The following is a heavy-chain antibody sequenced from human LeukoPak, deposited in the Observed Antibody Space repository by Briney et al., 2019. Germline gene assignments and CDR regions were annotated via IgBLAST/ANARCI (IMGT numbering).Heavy chain of an antibody. D-gene: IGHD3-22*01. CDR1: GYSFTSYW. J-gene: IGHJ3*02. CDR2: IYPGDSDT. V-gene: IGHV5-51*01. CDR3: ARPTYYYDSSGYLDDAFDI. Sequence: GESLKISCKGSGYSFTSYWIGWVRQMPGKGLEWMGIIYPGDSDTRYSPSFQGQVTISADKSISTAYLQWSSLKASDTAMYYCARPTYYYDSSGYLDDAFDIWGQGTMVTVSS.